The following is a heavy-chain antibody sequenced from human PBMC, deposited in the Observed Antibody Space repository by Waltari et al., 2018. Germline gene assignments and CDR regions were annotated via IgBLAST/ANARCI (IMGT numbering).Heavy chain of an antibody. Sequence: EVQLVESGGVVVQPGGSLRLSCADSGFTFDASTRTWVRQAPGKGLEWVSFISYNGCKPYYADSVRCRFTISRDNSKKFLYLQMNGLRTDDTALYYCAKDITPYDSSGGFDYWGQGTLVTVSS. V-gene: IGHV3-43*01. CDR2: ISYNGCKP. CDR3: AKDITPYDSSGGFDY. CDR1: GFTFDAST. D-gene: IGHD3-22*01. J-gene: IGHJ4*02.